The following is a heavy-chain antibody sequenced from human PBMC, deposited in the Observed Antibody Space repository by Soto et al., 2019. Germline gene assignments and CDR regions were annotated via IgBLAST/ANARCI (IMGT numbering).Heavy chain of an antibody. CDR3: ARRSFVSSGYSVPVPADRFGR. CDR1: GGSISSSSYY. V-gene: IGHV4-39*01. J-gene: IGHJ5*02. D-gene: IGHD3-22*01. CDR2: IYYSGST. Sequence: SETLSLTCTVSGGSISSSSYYWGWIRQPPGKGLEWIGSIYYSGSTYYNPSLKSRVTISVDTSENQFSLKLSSVTAADTAVYYCARRSFVSSGYSVPVPADRFGRWGQGTLVTGSS.